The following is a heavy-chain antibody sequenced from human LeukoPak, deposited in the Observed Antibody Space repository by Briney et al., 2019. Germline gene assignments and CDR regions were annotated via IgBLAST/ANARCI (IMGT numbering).Heavy chain of an antibody. Sequence: GGSLRLSCAASGFTFSSYAMSWVRQAPGKGLEWVSAISGSGGSTYYADSVKGRFTISRDNAKNSLYLQMNSLRAEDTAVYYCARVAWELKSGAFDIWGQGTMVTVSS. J-gene: IGHJ3*02. CDR2: ISGSGGST. CDR3: ARVAWELKSGAFDI. CDR1: GFTFSSYA. V-gene: IGHV3-23*01. D-gene: IGHD1-26*01.